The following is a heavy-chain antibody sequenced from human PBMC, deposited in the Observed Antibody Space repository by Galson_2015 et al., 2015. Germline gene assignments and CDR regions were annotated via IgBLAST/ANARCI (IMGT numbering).Heavy chain of an antibody. CDR1: GFTFSSYA. J-gene: IGHJ3*02. V-gene: IGHV3-23*01. Sequence: LSCASSGFTFSSYAMSWVRQAPGKGLEWVSAISGSGGSTYYADSVKGRFTISRDNSKNTLYLQMNSLRAEDTAVYYCAKAAMVRGVITGAFDIWGQGTMVTVSS. D-gene: IGHD3-10*01. CDR2: ISGSGGST. CDR3: AKAAMVRGVITGAFDI.